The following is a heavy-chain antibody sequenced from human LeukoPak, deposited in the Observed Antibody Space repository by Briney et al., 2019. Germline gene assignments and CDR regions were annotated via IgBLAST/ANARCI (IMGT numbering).Heavy chain of an antibody. CDR3: ARASRNGGWGYDY. Sequence: GGFLRLSCAASGFTVSSNYMSWVRQAPGKGLEWVSVIYSGGSTYYADSVKGRFTISRDNSKNTLYLQMNSLRAEDTAVYYCARASRNGGWGYDYWGQGTLVTVSS. V-gene: IGHV3-53*01. CDR1: GFTVSSNY. CDR2: IYSGGST. D-gene: IGHD1-26*01. J-gene: IGHJ4*02.